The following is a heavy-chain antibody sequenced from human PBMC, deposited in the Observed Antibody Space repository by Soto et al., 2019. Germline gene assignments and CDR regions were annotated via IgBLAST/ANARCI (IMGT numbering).Heavy chain of an antibody. CDR3: VKGSEVARQELDY. CDR1: GFSFSDCG. CDR2: ISSDGSDK. Sequence: QVQLVESGGGVVQPGRSLRLSCAASGFSFSDCGMHWVRQAPGKGLEWVAAISSDGSDKYYSESVKGRFTISRDNSRNTLILQMNSLRVGDTAVYYCVKGSEVARQELDYWGQGTLVTVSS. J-gene: IGHJ4*02. V-gene: IGHV3-30*18. D-gene: IGHD2-15*01.